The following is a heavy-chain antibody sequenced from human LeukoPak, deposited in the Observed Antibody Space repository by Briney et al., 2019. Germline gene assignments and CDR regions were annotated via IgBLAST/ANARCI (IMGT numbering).Heavy chain of an antibody. CDR1: GYTFTSYA. Sequence: GASVKVSCKASGYTFTSYAIHWVRQAPGQRLEWMGWINAGNGNTKYSQKFQGRVTITRDTSASTAYMELSSLRSEDTAVYYCARAPPFGGAVAGLNDYWGQGTLVTVSS. CDR2: INAGNGNT. D-gene: IGHD6-19*01. V-gene: IGHV1-3*01. CDR3: ARAPPFGGAVAGLNDY. J-gene: IGHJ4*02.